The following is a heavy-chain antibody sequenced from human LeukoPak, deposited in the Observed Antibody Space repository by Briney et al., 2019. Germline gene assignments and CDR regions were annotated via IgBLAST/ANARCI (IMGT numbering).Heavy chain of an antibody. CDR1: GGSISSGSYY. J-gene: IGHJ3*02. CDR3: ARDLRLGDSSGYYYSAAFDI. CDR2: IYTSGST. V-gene: IGHV4-61*02. D-gene: IGHD3-22*01. Sequence: PSQTPSLTCTVPGGSISSGSYYWSWIRQPAGKGLEWIGRIYTSGSTNYNPSLKSRVTISVDTSKNQFSLKLSSVTAADTAVYYCARDLRLGDSSGYYYSAAFDIWGQGTMVTVSS.